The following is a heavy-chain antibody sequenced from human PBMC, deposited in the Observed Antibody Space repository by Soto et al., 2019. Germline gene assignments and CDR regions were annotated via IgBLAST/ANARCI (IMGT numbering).Heavy chain of an antibody. V-gene: IGHV1-2*04. CDR3: ARATTYSSSWYYYYGMDV. J-gene: IGHJ6*02. CDR2: INPNSGGT. CDR1: GDTFTVYY. D-gene: IGHD6-13*01. Sequence: ASVKVSCKASGDTFTVYYMHFVRQAAGQWLEWMGWINPNSGGTNYAQKFQGWVTMTRDTSISTAYMELSRLRSDDTAVYYCARATTYSSSWYYYYGMDVWGQGTTVTVSS.